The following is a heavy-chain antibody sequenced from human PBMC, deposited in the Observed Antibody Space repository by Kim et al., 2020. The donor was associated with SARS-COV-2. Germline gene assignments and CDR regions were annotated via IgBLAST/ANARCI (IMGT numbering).Heavy chain of an antibody. CDR1: GFTFSDYY. CDR2: ISSSGSTI. J-gene: IGHJ6*02. V-gene: IGHV3-11*01. Sequence: GGSLRLSCAASGFTFSDYYMSWIRQAPGKGLEWVSYISSSGSTIYYADSVKGRFTISRDNAKNSLYLQMNSLRAEDTAVYYCARSPPRIAAAGPPFVYYGMDVWGQGTTVTVSS. D-gene: IGHD6-13*01. CDR3: ARSPPRIAAAGPPFVYYGMDV.